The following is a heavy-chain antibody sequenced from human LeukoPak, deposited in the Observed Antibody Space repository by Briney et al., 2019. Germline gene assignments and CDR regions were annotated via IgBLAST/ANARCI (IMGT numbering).Heavy chain of an antibody. CDR1: GYTFTEHF. V-gene: IGHV1-2*02. Sequence: GASVNVSCKASGYTFTEHFIHWVRQAPGQGLRYMGWIHPASANTVYAQMFHGRVTLTRDTPATTTYMELSGLRSDDTAVYYCARDLRPANLWGQGTLVTVSS. CDR3: ARDLRPANL. J-gene: IGHJ4*02. D-gene: IGHD1-7*01. CDR2: IHPASANT.